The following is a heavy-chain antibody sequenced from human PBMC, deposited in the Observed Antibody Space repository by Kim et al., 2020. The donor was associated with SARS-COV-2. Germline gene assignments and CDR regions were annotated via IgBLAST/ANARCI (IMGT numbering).Heavy chain of an antibody. D-gene: IGHD6-13*01. V-gene: IGHV4-34*01. CDR1: GGSFSGYY. J-gene: IGHJ4*02. Sequence: SETLSLTCAVYGGSFSGYYWSWIRQPPGKGLEWIGEINHSGSTNYNPSLKSRVTISVDTSKNQFSLKLSSVTAADTAVYYCARFGIAAATSFDYWGQGTL. CDR3: ARFGIAAATSFDY. CDR2: INHSGST.